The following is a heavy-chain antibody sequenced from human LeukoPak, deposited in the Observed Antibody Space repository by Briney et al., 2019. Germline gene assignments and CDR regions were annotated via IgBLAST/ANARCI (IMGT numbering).Heavy chain of an antibody. V-gene: IGHV4-59*08. Sequence: KPSETLSLTCTVSGGSISSYYWSWLWQPPGKGLEWIGYIYYSGSTNYNPSLKSRVTISVDTSKNQFSLKLSSVTAADTAVYYCARQLLYSSSWYIGWFDPWGQGTLVTVSS. D-gene: IGHD6-13*01. J-gene: IGHJ5*02. CDR1: GGSISSYY. CDR3: ARQLLYSSSWYIGWFDP. CDR2: IYYSGST.